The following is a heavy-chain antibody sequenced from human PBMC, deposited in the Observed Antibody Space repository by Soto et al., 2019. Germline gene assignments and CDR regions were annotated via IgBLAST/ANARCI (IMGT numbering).Heavy chain of an antibody. D-gene: IGHD2-15*01. Sequence: PSETLSLTCAVYGGSFRGYYLSWIRQPPGKGLEWIGEINHSGSTNYNPSLKSRVTISVDTSKNQFSLKLSSVTAADTTVYYCARGYCSGGSCSYLPEYFQHWGQGTLVTVSS. CDR1: GGSFRGYY. CDR2: INHSGST. CDR3: ARGYCSGGSCSYLPEYFQH. V-gene: IGHV4-34*01. J-gene: IGHJ1*01.